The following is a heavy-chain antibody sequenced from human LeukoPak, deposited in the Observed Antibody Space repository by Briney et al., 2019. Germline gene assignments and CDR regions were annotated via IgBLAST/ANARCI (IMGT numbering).Heavy chain of an antibody. J-gene: IGHJ5*02. D-gene: IGHD3-10*01. CDR3: AREKVRGVRNWFDP. V-gene: IGHV4-30-4*01. Sequence: SETLSLTCTVSGGSISSGDYYWSWIRQPPGKGLEWIGYIYYSGSTYYNPSLKSRVTISVDTSKNQFSLKLSSVTAADTAVYHCAREKVRGVRNWFDPWGQGTLVTVSS. CDR1: GGSISSGDYY. CDR2: IYYSGST.